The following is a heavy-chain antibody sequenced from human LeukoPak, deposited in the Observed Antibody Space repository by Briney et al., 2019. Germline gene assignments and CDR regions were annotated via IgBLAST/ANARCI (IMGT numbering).Heavy chain of an antibody. CDR3: ARGHWLQFPYYFDY. D-gene: IGHD5-24*01. J-gene: IGHJ4*02. V-gene: IGHV1-18*01. CDR2: ISAYNGNT. CDR1: GYTFTSYG. Sequence: ASVKVSCKASGYTFTSYGISWVRQAPGQGLEWMGWISAYNGNTNYAQKLQDRVTMTTDTSTSTAYMELRSLRSDDTAVYYCARGHWLQFPYYFDYWGQGTLVTVSS.